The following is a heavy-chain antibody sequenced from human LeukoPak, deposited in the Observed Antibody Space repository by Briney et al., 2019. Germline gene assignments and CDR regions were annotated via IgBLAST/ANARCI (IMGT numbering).Heavy chain of an antibody. CDR2: FDPEDGET. CDR1: GYTLTELS. V-gene: IGHV1-24*01. D-gene: IGHD2-8*02. J-gene: IGHJ4*02. Sequence: ASVKVSCKVSGYTLTELSMHWVRQAPGKGLEGMGGFDPEDGETIYAQKFQGRVTMTSDTSISTAFMELSRLTSDDTAVYYCARSAYTGGVFENWGQGTLVTVSS. CDR3: ARSAYTGGVFEN.